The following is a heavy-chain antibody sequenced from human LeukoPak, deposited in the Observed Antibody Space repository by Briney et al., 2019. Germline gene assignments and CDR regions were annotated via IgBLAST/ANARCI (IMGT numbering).Heavy chain of an antibody. D-gene: IGHD3-22*01. J-gene: IGHJ4*02. CDR3: ARGYYDSSGCLDY. Sequence: GGSLRLSCAASGFTFSDSGMNWVRQAPGKGLEWVAVIWYDGGNKFYADSVKGRVTISRDNSKNTLYLQMNSLRAEDTAVYYCARGYYDSSGCLDYWGQGTLVTVSS. CDR2: IWYDGGNK. V-gene: IGHV3-33*01. CDR1: GFTFSDSG.